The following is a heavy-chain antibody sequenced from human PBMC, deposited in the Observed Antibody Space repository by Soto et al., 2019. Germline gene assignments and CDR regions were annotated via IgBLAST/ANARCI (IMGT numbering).Heavy chain of an antibody. CDR2: INPSGGST. CDR3: ARDYDSSGYPRYYFDY. V-gene: IGHV1-46*03. CDR1: GYTFTSYY. D-gene: IGHD3-22*01. J-gene: IGHJ4*02. Sequence: APVKVSCKASGYTFTSYYMHWVRQAPGQGLEWMGIINPSGGSTSYAQKFQGRVTMTRDTSTSTVYMELSSLRSEDTAVYYCARDYDSSGYPRYYFDYWGQGTLVTVSS.